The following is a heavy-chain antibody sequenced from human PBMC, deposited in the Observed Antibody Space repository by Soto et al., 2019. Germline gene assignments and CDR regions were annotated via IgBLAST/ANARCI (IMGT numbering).Heavy chain of an antibody. V-gene: IGHV3-21*06. CDR3: AREGVHNYTEYFFDY. Sequence: PEGGLRLSWAASWFTFSYYPLHWVRRAPGKGLEWVSSISGVRDYIRYADSVKGRFAISRDNAKTSLYLQMNSLPAEDTAVYYCAREGVHNYTEYFFDYSGPGTRVTLSS. CDR2: ISGVRDYI. J-gene: IGHJ4*02. D-gene: IGHD3-10*01. CDR1: WFTFSYYP.